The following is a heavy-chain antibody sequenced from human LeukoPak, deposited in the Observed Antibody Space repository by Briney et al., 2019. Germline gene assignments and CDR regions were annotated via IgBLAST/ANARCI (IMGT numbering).Heavy chain of an antibody. CDR3: ARGDSSSWLIDY. D-gene: IGHD6-13*01. CDR1: GYTFTGYY. CDR2: INPNSGGT. J-gene: IGHJ4*02. Sequence: ASVKVSCKASGYTFTGYYMHWVRQAPGQGLEWMGWINPNSGGTNYARKFQGRVTMTRDTSISTAYMELSRLRSDDTAVYYCARGDSSSWLIDYWGQGTLVTVSS. V-gene: IGHV1-2*02.